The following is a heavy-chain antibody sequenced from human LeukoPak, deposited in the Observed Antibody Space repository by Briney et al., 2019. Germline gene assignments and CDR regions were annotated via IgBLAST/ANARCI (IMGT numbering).Heavy chain of an antibody. CDR2: IISMLGIT. CDR1: GGTFSSYA. CDR3: ASGWPGHSLDY. D-gene: IGHD5-24*01. J-gene: IGHJ4*02. Sequence: SVKVSCKASGGTFSSYAISWVRQAPGQGLEWMGRIISMLGITNYAQKFQGRVTITADKSTSTASMEVRSLKSEDTAVYYCASGWPGHSLDYWGQGTLVTVSS. V-gene: IGHV1-69*04.